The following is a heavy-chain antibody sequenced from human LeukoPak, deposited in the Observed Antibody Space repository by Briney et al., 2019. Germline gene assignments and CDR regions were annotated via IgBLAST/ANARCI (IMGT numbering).Heavy chain of an antibody. D-gene: IGHD3-9*01. CDR2: IIPIFGTA. CDR1: GGTFSSYA. V-gene: IGHV1-69*06. J-gene: IGHJ4*02. CDR3: ARGGVQNLNYDILTGPIQY. Sequence: SVKVSCKASGGTFSSYAISWVRQAPGQGLEWMGGIIPIFGTANYAQKFQGRVTITADKSTSTAYMELSSLRSEDTAVYYCARGGVQNLNYDILTGPIQYWGQGTLVTVTS.